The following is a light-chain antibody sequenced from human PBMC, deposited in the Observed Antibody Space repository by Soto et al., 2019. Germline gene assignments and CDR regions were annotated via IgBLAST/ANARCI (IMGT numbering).Light chain of an antibody. CDR1: SSDIGGYNY. J-gene: IGLJ1*01. CDR2: DVN. V-gene: IGLV2-11*01. CDR3: YSYAGDVTFV. Sequence: QSALTQPRSVSGSPGQSVTIPCTGTSSDIGGYNYVSWYQQHPGKAPKVLIYDVNQRPSGVPDRFSGSKSGNTASLTISGLQAEDEADYYCYSYAGDVTFVFGRGTK.